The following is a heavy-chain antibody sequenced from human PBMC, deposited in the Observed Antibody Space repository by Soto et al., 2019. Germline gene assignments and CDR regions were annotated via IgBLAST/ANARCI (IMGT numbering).Heavy chain of an antibody. V-gene: IGHV1-18*04. CDR1: GYTFTSYG. D-gene: IGHD2-8*01. CDR2: ISAYNGNT. Sequence: PSVKVSCKASGYTFTSYGISWVRQAPGQGLEWMGWISAYNGNTNYAQKLQGRVTMTTGTSTSTAYMELRSLRSDDTAVYYCASVGALYGSIDYWGQGTLVTVSS. CDR3: ASVGALYGSIDY. J-gene: IGHJ4*02.